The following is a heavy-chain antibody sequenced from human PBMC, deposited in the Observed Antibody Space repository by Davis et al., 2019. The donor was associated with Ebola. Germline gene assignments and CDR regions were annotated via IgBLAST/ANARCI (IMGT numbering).Heavy chain of an antibody. V-gene: IGHV4-59*08. Sequence: SETLSLTCTVSGGSISSYYWSWIRQPPGKGLEWIGYIYYSGSTYYNPSLKSRVTISVDTSKNQFSLKLSSVTAADTAVYYCARMPTVTADHWYFDLWGRGTLVAVSS. CDR1: GGSISSYY. CDR2: IYYSGST. J-gene: IGHJ2*01. D-gene: IGHD4-17*01. CDR3: ARMPTVTADHWYFDL.